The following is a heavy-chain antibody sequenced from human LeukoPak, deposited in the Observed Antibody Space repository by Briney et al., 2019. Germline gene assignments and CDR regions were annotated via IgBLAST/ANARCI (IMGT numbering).Heavy chain of an antibody. CDR2: ISSSGETI. D-gene: IGHD3-16*01. Sequence: GGSLRLSCAASGFTFTDYNMIWIRQAPGKGLEWISYISSSGETIYYADSVKGRLTTSRDNAKNSLFLQMNSLRAEDTAVYFCAKAGGQNYYYSYMDVWGKGTTVTVS. V-gene: IGHV3-11*01. CDR3: AKAGGQNYYYSYMDV. J-gene: IGHJ6*03. CDR1: GFTFTDYN.